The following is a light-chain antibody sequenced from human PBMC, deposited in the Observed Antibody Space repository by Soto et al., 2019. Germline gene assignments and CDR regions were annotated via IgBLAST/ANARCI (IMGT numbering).Light chain of an antibody. V-gene: IGKV4-1*01. J-gene: IGKJ2*01. Sequence: DIVMTPSPDSLAVSLGERATINCKSSQSVLYSSNNTNYLAWYQPKPGPPPHLLIYWASTLESGVPDRFSGSGSGTDFTLTISSLQAEDVAVYYCQQYYSTPYTFGQGTKLEIK. CDR2: WAS. CDR3: QQYYSTPYT. CDR1: QSVLYSSNNTNY.